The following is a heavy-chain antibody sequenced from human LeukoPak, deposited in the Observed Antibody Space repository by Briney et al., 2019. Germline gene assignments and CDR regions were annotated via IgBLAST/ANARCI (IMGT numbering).Heavy chain of an antibody. CDR1: GFSFSDYH. J-gene: IGHJ2*01. V-gene: IGHV3-21*01. CDR3: ARAPVYYDESRGHLKISNWYLDL. Sequence: GGSLRLSCAASGFSFSDYHMNWVRQAPGKGLEWVSSISSRSRYIYYADSVKGRFTTSRDNTKNSLYLQMNNLRAEDTGVFYCARAPVYYDESRGHLKISNWYLDLWGRGTLVTVSS. D-gene: IGHD3-22*01. CDR2: ISSRSRYI.